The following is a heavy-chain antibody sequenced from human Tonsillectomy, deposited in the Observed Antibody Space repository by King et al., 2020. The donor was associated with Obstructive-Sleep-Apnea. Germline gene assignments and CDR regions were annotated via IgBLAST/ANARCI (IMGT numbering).Heavy chain of an antibody. J-gene: IGHJ4*02. V-gene: IGHV4-59*01. Sequence: QLQESGPGLVKPSETLSLTCTVSGGSISSYYWSWIRQPPGKGLEWIGYMYYSGSTNYNPSLKSRVTISVDTSKTQLSLKLSSVTAADTAVYYCARDRPAYCGGDCYSLSLWGQGTLVTVSS. D-gene: IGHD2-21*02. CDR3: ARDRPAYCGGDCYSLSL. CDR2: MYYSGST. CDR1: GGSISSYY.